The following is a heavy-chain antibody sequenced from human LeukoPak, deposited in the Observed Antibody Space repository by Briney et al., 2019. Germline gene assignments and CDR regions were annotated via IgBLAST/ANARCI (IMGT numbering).Heavy chain of an antibody. D-gene: IGHD3-10*01. CDR3: ATDITVYYGSGSPY. CDR1: GFTFSNAW. Sequence: GGSLRLSCAASGFTFSNAWMSWVRQAPGKGLEWVGRIKSKTDGGTTDYAAPVKGRFTISRDDSKNTLYLQMNSLRSEDTAVYYCATDITVYYGSGSPYWGQGTLVTVSS. CDR2: IKSKTDGGTT. V-gene: IGHV3-15*01. J-gene: IGHJ4*02.